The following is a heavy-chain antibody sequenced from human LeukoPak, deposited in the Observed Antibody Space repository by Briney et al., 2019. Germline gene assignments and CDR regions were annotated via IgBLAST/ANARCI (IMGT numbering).Heavy chain of an antibody. CDR2: IDPSDSYT. Sequence: GESLRISCKGSGYSFTSYWISWVRQMPGKGLEWMGRIDPSDSYTNYSPSFQGHVTISADKSISTAYLQWSNLKASGTAMYYCARHEVGYYYGSGSYYRSYYFDYWGQGTLVTVSS. CDR1: GYSFTSYW. J-gene: IGHJ4*02. V-gene: IGHV5-10-1*01. CDR3: ARHEVGYYYGSGSYYRSYYFDY. D-gene: IGHD3-10*01.